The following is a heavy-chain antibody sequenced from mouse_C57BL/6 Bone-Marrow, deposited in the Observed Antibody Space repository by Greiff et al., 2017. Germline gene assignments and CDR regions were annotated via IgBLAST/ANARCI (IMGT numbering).Heavy chain of an antibody. CDR1: GFTFSDYG. J-gene: IGHJ4*01. CDR2: ISSGSSTI. D-gene: IGHD1-1*01. Sequence: EVNLVESGGGLVKPGGSLKLSCVASGFTFSDYGMHWVRQAPEKGLEWVAYISSGSSTIYYADTVKGRFTISRDNAKNTLFLQMTSLRSEDTAMYYCARSGSPYYYAMDYWGQGTSVTVSS. V-gene: IGHV5-17*01. CDR3: ARSGSPYYYAMDY.